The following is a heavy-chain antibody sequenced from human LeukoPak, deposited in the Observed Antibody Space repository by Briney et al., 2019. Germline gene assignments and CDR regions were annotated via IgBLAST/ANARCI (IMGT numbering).Heavy chain of an antibody. D-gene: IGHD3-9*01. J-gene: IGHJ4*02. CDR3: AKDLNFHDILTGEQDY. CDR2: ISSSSSSI. Sequence: PGGSLRLSCAASGFTFSSYSMNWVRQAPGKGLEWVSYISSSSSSIYYIDSVKGRFTISRDNAKNSLYLQMNSLRAEDTAVYYSAKDLNFHDILTGEQDYRGQGTPVTVSS. CDR1: GFTFSSYS. V-gene: IGHV3-48*01.